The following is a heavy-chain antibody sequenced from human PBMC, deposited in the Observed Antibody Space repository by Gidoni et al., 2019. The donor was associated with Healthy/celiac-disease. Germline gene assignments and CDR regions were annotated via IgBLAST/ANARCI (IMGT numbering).Heavy chain of an antibody. Sequence: EVQLVESGGGLVQPGGSLRLSCAASGFTVSSNYMSWVRQAPGKGLEWVSVIYSGGSTYYADSVKGRFTISRHNSKNTLYLQMNSLRAEDTAVYYCARVLTMVRGVHYYYYGMDVWGQGTTVTVSS. CDR3: ARVLTMVRGVHYYYYGMDV. CDR1: GFTVSSNY. D-gene: IGHD3-10*01. J-gene: IGHJ6*02. CDR2: IYSGGST. V-gene: IGHV3-53*04.